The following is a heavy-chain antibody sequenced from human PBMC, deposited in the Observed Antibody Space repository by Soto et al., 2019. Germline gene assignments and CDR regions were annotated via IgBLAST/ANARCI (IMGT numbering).Heavy chain of an antibody. J-gene: IGHJ5*02. CDR2: IRSKAYGGTT. V-gene: IGHV3-49*03. CDR3: TRDEYYDFWSGYYTSWFDP. D-gene: IGHD3-3*01. Sequence: GGSLRLSCTASGFTFGDYAMSWFRQAPGKGLEWVGFIRSKAYGGTTEYAASVKGRFTISRDDSKSIAYLQMNSLKTEDTAVYYCTRDEYYDFWSGYYTSWFDPWGQGTLVTVSS. CDR1: GFTFGDYA.